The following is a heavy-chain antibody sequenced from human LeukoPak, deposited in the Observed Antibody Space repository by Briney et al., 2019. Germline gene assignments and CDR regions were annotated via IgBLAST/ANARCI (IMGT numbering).Heavy chain of an antibody. V-gene: IGHV3-7*03. CDR3: AKNWMTAVVTPVLDY. CDR1: GFTFSSYW. D-gene: IGHD4-23*01. Sequence: GGSLRLSCAASGFTFSSYWMSWVRQAPGKGLEWVANIEQDGSEKYYVDSVKGRFTISRDKPKNTLYLQMNSLRAEDTAVYYCAKNWMTAVVTPVLDYWGQGTLVTVSS. CDR2: IEQDGSEK. J-gene: IGHJ4*02.